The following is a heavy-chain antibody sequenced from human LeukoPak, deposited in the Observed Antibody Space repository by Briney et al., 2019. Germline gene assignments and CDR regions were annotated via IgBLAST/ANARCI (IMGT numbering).Heavy chain of an antibody. CDR3: AKSLSHSSSWYPSHFDY. CDR2: ISGSGGST. V-gene: IGHV3-23*01. J-gene: IGHJ4*02. Sequence: TGGSLRLSCAASGFTFSSYAMSWVRQAPGKGLEWVSAISGSGGSTYYADSVKGRFTISRDNPKNTLYLQMNSLRAEDTAVYYCAKSLSHSSSWYPSHFDYWGQGTLVTVSS. CDR1: GFTFSSYA. D-gene: IGHD6-13*01.